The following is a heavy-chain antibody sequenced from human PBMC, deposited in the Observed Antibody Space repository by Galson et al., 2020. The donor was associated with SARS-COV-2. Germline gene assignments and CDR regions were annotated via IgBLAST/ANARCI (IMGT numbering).Heavy chain of an antibody. D-gene: IGHD1-20*01. CDR3: ARHFRAWYPGSPFEV. CDR2: ISPYNGNT. CDR1: GYTFSNYG. V-gene: IGHV1-18*01. Sequence: ASVKVSCKASGYTFSNYGISWVRQAPGQGLEWMGWISPYNGNTEYAQNFQDRITMTADTYTTTAYMELRHLRSDDTAVYYCARHFRAWYPGSPFEVWGQGTMVTGSA. J-gene: IGHJ3*01.